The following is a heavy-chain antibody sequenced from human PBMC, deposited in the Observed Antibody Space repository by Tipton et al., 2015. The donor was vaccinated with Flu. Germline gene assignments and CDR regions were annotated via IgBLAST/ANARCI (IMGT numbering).Heavy chain of an antibody. Sequence: SLRLSRTASGFTFGDYAMSWVRQAPGKGLEWVGFIRSKAYGGTTEYAASVKGRFTISRDDSKSIAYLQMNSLKTEDTAVYYCTRAGEWYYYDSSGYNCDYWGQGTLVTVSS. CDR1: GFTFGDYA. D-gene: IGHD3-22*01. CDR2: IRSKAYGGTT. J-gene: IGHJ4*02. V-gene: IGHV3-49*04. CDR3: TRAGEWYYYDSSGYNCDY.